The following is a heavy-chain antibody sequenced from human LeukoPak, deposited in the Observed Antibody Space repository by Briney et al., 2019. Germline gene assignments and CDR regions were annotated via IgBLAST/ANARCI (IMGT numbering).Heavy chain of an antibody. CDR3: ARVRQQLTNWFDP. V-gene: IGHV3-11*05. J-gene: IGHJ5*02. CDR1: GFTFSDYY. CDR2: ISSSSSYT. Sequence: GGSLRLSCAASGFTFSDYYMSWIRQAPGKGLEWVSYISSSSSYTNYADSVKGRFTTSRDNAKNSLYLQMNSLRAEDTAVYYCARVRQQLTNWFDPWGQGTLVTVSS. D-gene: IGHD6-13*01.